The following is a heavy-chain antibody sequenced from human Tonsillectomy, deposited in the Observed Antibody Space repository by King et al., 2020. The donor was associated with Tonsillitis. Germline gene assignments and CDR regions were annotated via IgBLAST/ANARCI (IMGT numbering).Heavy chain of an antibody. Sequence: VQLQESGPGLVKPSETLSLTCAVSGCSISTGYYWGWIRQPPGKGLEWIGSFYHSGTTYYTPSLKSRVTISVDTSSNQFSLKLSSVTAADTAVYYCAKDMNYYDSSDRYFDLWGRGTLVTVSS. CDR1: GCSISTGYY. J-gene: IGHJ2*01. CDR2: FYHSGTT. CDR3: AKDMNYYDSSDRYFDL. D-gene: IGHD3-22*01. V-gene: IGHV4-38-2*01.